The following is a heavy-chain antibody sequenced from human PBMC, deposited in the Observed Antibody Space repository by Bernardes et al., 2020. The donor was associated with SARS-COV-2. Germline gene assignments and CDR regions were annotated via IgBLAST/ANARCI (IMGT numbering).Heavy chain of an antibody. CDR1: GFTFSTYW. D-gene: IGHD3-10*02. Sequence: GSLRLSCAASGFTFSTYWMTWVRQAPGKGLEWVANIKEDGSEKNYVDSVKGRFTISRDNAKNSLYLQMNSLRADDTAVYYCARDRVMFVAWGQGTLVTVSS. CDR2: IKEDGSEK. CDR3: ARDRVMFVA. J-gene: IGHJ4*02. V-gene: IGHV3-7*04.